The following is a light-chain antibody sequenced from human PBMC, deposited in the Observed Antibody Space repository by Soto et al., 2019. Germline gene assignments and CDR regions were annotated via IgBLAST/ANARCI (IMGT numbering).Light chain of an antibody. CDR2: GTS. CDR3: QQSYSFPLT. V-gene: IGKV1-39*01. Sequence: DIQMTQSPSSLSASVGDRVTIACRSSQSIGSFLNWYQHKPGKAPRLLIFGTSTLQSGVSSRISASGSGTDFTLTISSLQPEDFASYCCQQSYSFPLTVGGGTKVDIK. J-gene: IGKJ4*01. CDR1: QSIGSF.